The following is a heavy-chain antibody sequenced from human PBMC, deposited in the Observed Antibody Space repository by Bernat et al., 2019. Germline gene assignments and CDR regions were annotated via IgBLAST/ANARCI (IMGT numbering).Heavy chain of an antibody. CDR1: GGSISSSSYY. D-gene: IGHD5-12*01. CDR3: ARARGEAFDI. CDR2: IDYSGST. V-gene: IGHV4-39*01. Sequence: QLQLQESGPGLVKPSETLSLTCTVSGGSISSSSYYWGWIRQPPGKGLEWIGSIDYSGSTYYNPSLKSRVTISVETSKNLCCLRLSSVAAADTAVYYCARARGEAFDIWGQGTMVTVSS. J-gene: IGHJ3*02.